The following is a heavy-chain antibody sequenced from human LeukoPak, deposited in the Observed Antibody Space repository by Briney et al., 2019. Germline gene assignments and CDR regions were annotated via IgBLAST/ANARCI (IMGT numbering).Heavy chain of an antibody. D-gene: IGHD2-2*01. Sequence: ASVKVSCKASGYTFTGYYMHWVRQAPGQGLEWMGWINPNSGATNYAQKLQGRVTMTTDTSTSTAYMELRSLRSDDTAVYYCARDQIIVVVPAATGAYYYYYGMDVWGQGTTVTVSS. CDR1: GYTFTGYY. CDR3: ARDQIIVVVPAATGAYYYYYGMDV. J-gene: IGHJ6*02. V-gene: IGHV1-2*02. CDR2: INPNSGAT.